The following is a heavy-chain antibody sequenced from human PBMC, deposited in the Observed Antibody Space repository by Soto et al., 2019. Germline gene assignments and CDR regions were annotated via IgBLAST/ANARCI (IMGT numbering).Heavy chain of an antibody. Sequence: GASVKVSCKVSGYTLTELSMHWVLQAPGKGLEWMGGFDPEDGETIYAQKFQGRVTMTEDTSTDTAYMELSSLRSEDTAVYYCATSIYVDTAMVASYYYGMDVWGQGTTVTVSS. J-gene: IGHJ6*02. CDR3: ATSIYVDTAMVASYYYGMDV. D-gene: IGHD5-18*01. V-gene: IGHV1-24*01. CDR2: FDPEDGET. CDR1: GYTLTELS.